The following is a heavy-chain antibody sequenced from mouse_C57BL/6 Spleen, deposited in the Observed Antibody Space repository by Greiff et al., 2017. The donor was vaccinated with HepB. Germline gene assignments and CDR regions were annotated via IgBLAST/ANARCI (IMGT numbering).Heavy chain of an antibody. CDR1: GYSFTDYN. CDR3: ARSISAVVAKGYFDG. D-gene: IGHD1-1*01. V-gene: IGHV1-39*01. Sequence: VQLQQSGPELVKPGASLKISCKASGYSFTDYNMNWVKQSNGKSLEWIGVFTPNYGTTSYNQKCKGKATLAVDQSSGTAYRQLNSLTSADSAVHYCARSISAVVAKGYFDGWGTGTTVTVSS. CDR2: FTPNYGTT. J-gene: IGHJ1*03.